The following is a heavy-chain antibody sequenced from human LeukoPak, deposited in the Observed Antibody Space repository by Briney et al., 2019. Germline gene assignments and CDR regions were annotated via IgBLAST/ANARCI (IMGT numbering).Heavy chain of an antibody. CDR2: ISSSSSYI. D-gene: IGHD3-10*02. J-gene: IGHJ3*02. CDR1: GFTFSSYS. CDR3: ARDVRGTHAFDI. Sequence: GGSLRLSCAASGFTFSSYSMNWVRQAPGKGLEWVSSISSSSSYIYYADSVKGRFTISRDNAKNSLYLQMNSLRAEDTAVYYCARDVRGTHAFDIWGQGTMVTVSS. V-gene: IGHV3-21*01.